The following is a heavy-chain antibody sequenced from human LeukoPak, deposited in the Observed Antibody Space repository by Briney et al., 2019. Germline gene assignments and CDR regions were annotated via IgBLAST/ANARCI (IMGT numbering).Heavy chain of an antibody. D-gene: IGHD3-22*01. CDR2: IWYDGSNK. Sequence: GRSLRLSCAASGFTFSSYGMHWVRQAPGKGLEWVAVIWYDGSNKYYADSVKGRFTISRGNSKNTLYLQMNSLRAEDTAVYYCAREGGYYDSSGYYPIDYWGQGTLVTVSS. CDR3: AREGGYYDSSGYYPIDY. CDR1: GFTFSSYG. J-gene: IGHJ4*02. V-gene: IGHV3-33*01.